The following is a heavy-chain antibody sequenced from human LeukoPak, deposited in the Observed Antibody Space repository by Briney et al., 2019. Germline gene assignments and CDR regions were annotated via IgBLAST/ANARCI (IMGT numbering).Heavy chain of an antibody. CDR2: ISGSGGST. V-gene: IGHV3-23*01. J-gene: IGHJ4*02. Sequence: GGSLRLSCAASGFTFSSYAMSWVRQAPGKGLEGVSAISGSGGSTYYADSVKGRFTISRDNSKNTLYLQMNSLRAEDTAVYYCAKPALSYGSGSYFDYWGQGTLVTVSS. D-gene: IGHD3-10*01. CDR3: AKPALSYGSGSYFDY. CDR1: GFTFSSYA.